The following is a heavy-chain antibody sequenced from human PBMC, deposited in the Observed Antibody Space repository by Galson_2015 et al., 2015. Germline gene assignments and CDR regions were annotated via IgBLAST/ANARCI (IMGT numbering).Heavy chain of an antibody. CDR3: ARQILDYDFWSGYYPTNFDF. V-gene: IGHV3-21*01. D-gene: IGHD3-3*01. J-gene: IGHJ4*02. CDR1: EFTFSSYY. CDR2: ISSTTTYI. Sequence: SLRLSCAASEFTFSSYYMSWVRQAPGKGLEWVSSISSTTTYIYYADSVKGRFTISRDNAKNSLYLQMNSLGAEDTAVYYCARQILDYDFWSGYYPTNFDFWGQVTLVTVSS.